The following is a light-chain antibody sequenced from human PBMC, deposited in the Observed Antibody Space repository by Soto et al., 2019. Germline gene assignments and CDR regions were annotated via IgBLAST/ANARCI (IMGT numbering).Light chain of an antibody. CDR2: GNN. Sequence: QSVLTQPPSVSGAPGQRVTISCTGSSSNIGAGYDVHWYQQLPGTAPKLLIYGNNNRPSGVPDRFSGSKSDTSASLAITELQAEDEADYYCQSYDSSLSAYVVGPRTKVTVL. V-gene: IGLV1-40*01. CDR3: QSYDSSLSAYV. CDR1: SSNIGAGYD. J-gene: IGLJ1*01.